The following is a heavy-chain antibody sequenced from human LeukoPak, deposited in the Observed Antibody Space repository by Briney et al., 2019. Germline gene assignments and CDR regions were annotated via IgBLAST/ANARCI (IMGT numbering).Heavy chain of an antibody. V-gene: IGHV3-9*01. CDR1: GFTFDDYA. D-gene: IGHD5-12*01. CDR2: ISWNSGSI. CDR3: ASGYGYFDY. Sequence: PGGSLRLSCAASGFTFDDYAMHWVRQAPGKGLEWVSGISWNSGSIGYADSVKGRFTISRDNSKNTLYLQMNSLRAEDTAVYYCASGYGYFDYWGQGTLVTVSS. J-gene: IGHJ4*02.